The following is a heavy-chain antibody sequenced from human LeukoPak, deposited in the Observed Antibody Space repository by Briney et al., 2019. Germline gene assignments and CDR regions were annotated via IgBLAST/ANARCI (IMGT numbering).Heavy chain of an antibody. CDR1: LFTLSNAW. J-gene: IGHJ4*02. D-gene: IGHD3-10*01. Sequence: PGGSLRHSRADSLFTLSNAWLSWVRPAPGKGLEWVGRIKSKNDGGTTDYAAPVKGIFTISRDDSKNTLYLQMNSLKTEDTAVYYCTTGITMVRGVPGVYFDYWGQGTLVTVSS. CDR3: TTGITMVRGVPGVYFDY. CDR2: IKSKNDGGTT. V-gene: IGHV3-15*01.